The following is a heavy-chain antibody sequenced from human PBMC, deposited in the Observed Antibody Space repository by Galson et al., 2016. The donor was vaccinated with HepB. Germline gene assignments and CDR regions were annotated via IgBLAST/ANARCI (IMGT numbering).Heavy chain of an antibody. CDR2: IIPLFGAT. Sequence: SVKVSCKASGGTFSNFAISWLRQAPGQGLEWMGGIIPLFGATNYAQKFQGRVTITADKSTTTVYMDLSSLGSEDTAVYYCAKDEYTIGWGPPWFDPWGQGTLVTVSS. CDR1: GGTFSNFA. D-gene: IGHD3-10*01. CDR3: AKDEYTIGWGPPWFDP. V-gene: IGHV1-69*06. J-gene: IGHJ5*02.